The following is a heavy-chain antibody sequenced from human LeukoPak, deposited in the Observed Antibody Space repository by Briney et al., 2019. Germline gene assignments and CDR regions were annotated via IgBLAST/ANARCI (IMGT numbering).Heavy chain of an antibody. CDR2: ISYSGTT. Sequence: SETLSLTCTVSGGSITSYYWSWIRQPPGKGLGWIGYISYSGTTNYNPSLKSRVTISADTSNNQLSLKLSSVTAADTAVYYCARRAGSGYDGGWFDPWGQGTLVTVSS. CDR1: GGSITSYY. V-gene: IGHV4-59*08. D-gene: IGHD5-12*01. CDR3: ARRAGSGYDGGWFDP. J-gene: IGHJ5*02.